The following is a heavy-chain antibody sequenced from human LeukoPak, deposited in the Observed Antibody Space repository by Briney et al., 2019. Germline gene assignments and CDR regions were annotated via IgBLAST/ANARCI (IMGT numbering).Heavy chain of an antibody. CDR2: INSDGSST. J-gene: IGHJ6*02. V-gene: IGHV3-74*01. CDR3: AREYYYGSGSYYNPPAPRYGMDV. D-gene: IGHD3-10*01. CDR1: GFTFSSYW. Sequence: PGGSLRLSCAASGFTFSSYWMHWVRQAPGKGLVWVSRINSDGSSTSYADSVKGRFTISRDNAKNTLYLQMNSLRAEDTAVYYCAREYYYGSGSYYNPPAPRYGMDVWGQGTTVTVSS.